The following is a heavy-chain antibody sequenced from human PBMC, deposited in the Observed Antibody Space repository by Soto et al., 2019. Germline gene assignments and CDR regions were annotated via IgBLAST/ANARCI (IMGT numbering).Heavy chain of an antibody. D-gene: IGHD4-4*01. J-gene: IGHJ6*02. CDR1: GGTFSSYA. CDR3: ARGRPYSNYEGDAYYYGMDV. V-gene: IGHV1-69*06. Sequence: SVKVSCKASGGTFSSYAISWVRQAPGQGLEWMGGIIPIFGTANYAQKFQGRVTITADKSTSTAYMELSSLRSEHTAVYYCARGRPYSNYEGDAYYYGMDVWGQATTVTVSS. CDR2: IIPIFGTA.